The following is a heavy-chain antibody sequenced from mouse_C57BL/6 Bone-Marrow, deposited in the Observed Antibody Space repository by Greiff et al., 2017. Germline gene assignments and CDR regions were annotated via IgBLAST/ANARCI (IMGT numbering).Heavy chain of an antibody. CDR1: GYTFTSYW. V-gene: IGHV1-69*01. CDR2: IDPSDSYT. Sequence: QVQLQQPGAELVMPGASVKLSCKASGYTFTSYWMHWVKQRPGQGLEWIGEIDPSDSYTNYNQKFKGKSTLTVDKSSSTAYMQRSSLTAEDSAVYYCARGLFDYWGQGTTLTVSS. J-gene: IGHJ2*01. CDR3: ARGLFDY.